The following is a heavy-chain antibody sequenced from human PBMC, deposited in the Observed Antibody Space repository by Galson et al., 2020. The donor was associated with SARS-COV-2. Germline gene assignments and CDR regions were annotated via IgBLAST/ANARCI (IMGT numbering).Heavy chain of an antibody. V-gene: IGHV3-49*03. CDR1: GFTFGDYA. CDR3: TRKDFWSGYDADY. J-gene: IGHJ4*02. Sequence: GGCLRLSCTASGFTFGDYAMSWFRKAPGKGLEWVGFIRSKAYGGTTEYAASVKGRFTISRDDSKSIAYLQMNSLKTEDTAVYYCTRKDFWSGYDADYWGQGTLVTVSS. CDR2: IRSKAYGGTT. D-gene: IGHD3-3*01.